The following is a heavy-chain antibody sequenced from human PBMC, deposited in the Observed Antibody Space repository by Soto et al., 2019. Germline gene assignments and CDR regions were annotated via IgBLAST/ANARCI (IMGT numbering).Heavy chain of an antibody. V-gene: IGHV3-33*01. Sequence: QVQLVESGGGVVQPGRSLRLSCAASGFTFSSYGMHWVRQAPGKGLEWVAVIWYDGSNKYYADSVKGRFTISRDNSKNTLYLQMNSLRVEDTAVYYCARGRGLGYCSSTSCYSALSPPFDYWGQGTLVTVSS. CDR3: ARGRGLGYCSSTSCYSALSPPFDY. CDR1: GFTFSSYG. J-gene: IGHJ4*02. D-gene: IGHD2-2*02. CDR2: IWYDGSNK.